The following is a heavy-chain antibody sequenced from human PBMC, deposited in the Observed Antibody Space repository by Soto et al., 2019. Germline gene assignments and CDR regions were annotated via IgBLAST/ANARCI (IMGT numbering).Heavy chain of an antibody. CDR3: ARDPITMVRGVIITNYGMDV. CDR1: GGSISSGGYY. V-gene: IGHV4-31*03. Sequence: QVQLQESGPGLVKPSQTLSLTCTVSGGSISSGGYYWSWIRQHPGKGLEWIVYIYYSGSTYYNPSHTSRVTISVDTSKNQYSLKLSSVTAADTAVYYCARDPITMVRGVIITNYGMDVWGQGTTVTVSS. CDR2: IYYSGST. D-gene: IGHD3-10*01. J-gene: IGHJ6*02.